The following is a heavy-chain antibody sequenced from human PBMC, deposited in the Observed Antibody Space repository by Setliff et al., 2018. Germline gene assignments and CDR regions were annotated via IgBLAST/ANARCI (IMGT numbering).Heavy chain of an antibody. CDR3: ARENYGDYGDAFDI. D-gene: IGHD4-17*01. Sequence: PGGSLRLSCSGSGFNFSNYEINWVRQAPGKGLEWISYIHMSGGPIFYADSVKGRFTMSRDVAKNSLYLQMNSLRAEDTAIYYCARENYGDYGDAFDIWGQGTMVTVSS. CDR2: IHMSGGPI. CDR1: GFNFSNYE. J-gene: IGHJ3*02. V-gene: IGHV3-48*03.